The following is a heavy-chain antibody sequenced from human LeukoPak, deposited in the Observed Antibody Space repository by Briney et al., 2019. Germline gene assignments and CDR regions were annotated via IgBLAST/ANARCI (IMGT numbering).Heavy chain of an antibody. CDR1: GGTFTSYA. D-gene: IGHD6-25*01. CDR2: IIPIFGTA. V-gene: IGHV1-69*06. Sequence: SVKVSCKASGGTFTSYAISWVRQAPGQGLEWMGGIIPIFGTANYAQKFQGRVTITADKSTSTAYMELSSLRSEDTAVYYCASQQRNDAFDIWGQGTMVTVSS. CDR3: ASQQRNDAFDI. J-gene: IGHJ3*02.